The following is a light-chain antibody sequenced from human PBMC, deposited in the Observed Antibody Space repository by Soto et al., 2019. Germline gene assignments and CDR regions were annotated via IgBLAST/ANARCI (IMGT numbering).Light chain of an antibody. J-gene: IGKJ4*01. CDR3: QQANSFPLT. Sequence: DLQMTQSPSSVSASVGDRVSITCRASQGISSWLAWYQQKPGRAPKLLIYTGSSLQSGVPSRFNGTGSGTDFTLTTSSLQPEDVATYYCQQANSFPLTFGGGTKAEIK. CDR1: QGISSW. CDR2: TGS. V-gene: IGKV1-12*01.